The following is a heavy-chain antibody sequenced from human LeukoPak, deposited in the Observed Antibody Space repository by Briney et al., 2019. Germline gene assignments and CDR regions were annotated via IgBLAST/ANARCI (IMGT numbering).Heavy chain of an antibody. D-gene: IGHD6-6*01. CDR2: ISRSGSTI. Sequence: GGSLRLSCAASGFTFSSYSMNWVRQAPGKGLEWVSYISRSGSTIHYADSVKGRFTISRDNAKNSLYLQMNSLRVEDTAVYYCARGGAARPDFWGQGTLVTVSS. CDR1: GFTFSSYS. V-gene: IGHV3-48*04. CDR3: ARGGAARPDF. J-gene: IGHJ4*02.